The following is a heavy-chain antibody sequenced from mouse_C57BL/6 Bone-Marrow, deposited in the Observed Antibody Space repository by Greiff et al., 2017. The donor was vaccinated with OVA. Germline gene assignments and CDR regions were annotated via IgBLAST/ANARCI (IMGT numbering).Heavy chain of an antibody. CDR1: GFNINNTY. CDR2: IDPANGNT. V-gene: IGHV14-3*01. CDR3: ASLGPYYFDY. J-gene: IGHJ2*01. Sequence: VQLQQSVAELVRPGASVKLSCTASGFNINNTYMHWVKQRPEQGLEWIGRIDPANGNTKYAPKFQGKATITADTSSNTAYLQLISLTSEDTAIYYCASLGPYYFDYWGQGTTLTVSS. D-gene: IGHD4-1*01.